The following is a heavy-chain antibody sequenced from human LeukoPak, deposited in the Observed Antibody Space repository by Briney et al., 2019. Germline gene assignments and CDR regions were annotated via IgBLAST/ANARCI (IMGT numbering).Heavy chain of an antibody. CDR1: GFTFSSYW. CDR3: ARDRGYSTFDI. CDR2: MNQDGSEK. J-gene: IGHJ3*02. D-gene: IGHD5-18*01. Sequence: GGSLRLSCAASGFTFSSYWMAWVRQGPGKGLEWVANMNQDGSEKNYVDSVKGRFTISRDNAKNSLCLQMSSLRAEDTAVYYCARDRGYSTFDIWGQGTMVTVSS. V-gene: IGHV3-7*05.